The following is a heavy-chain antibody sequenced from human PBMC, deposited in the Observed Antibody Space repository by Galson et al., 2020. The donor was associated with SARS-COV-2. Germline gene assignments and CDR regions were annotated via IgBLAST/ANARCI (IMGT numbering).Heavy chain of an antibody. V-gene: IGHV1-18*01. J-gene: IGHJ4*02. CDR2: ISAYNGNT. CDR3: ARAGGMVATFFPFDY. CDR1: GYTFTSYG. D-gene: IGHD5-12*01. Sequence: GESLKISCKASGYTFTSYGISWVRQAPGQGLEWMGWISAYNGNTNYAQKLQGRVTMTTDTSTSTAYMELRSLRSDDTAVYYCARAGGMVATFFPFDYWGQGTLVTVSS.